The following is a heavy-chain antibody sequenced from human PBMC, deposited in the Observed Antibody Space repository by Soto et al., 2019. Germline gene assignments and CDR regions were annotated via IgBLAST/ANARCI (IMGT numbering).Heavy chain of an antibody. Sequence: SETLSLTCAVYGGSFSGYYWSWIRQPPGKGLEGIGEINHSGSTNYNPSLKSRITISVDTSKNQFSLKLSSVTAADTAVYYCARVRRGYSGYVTHWGQGTLVTVSS. J-gene: IGHJ4*02. CDR1: GGSFSGYY. CDR3: ARVRRGYSGYVTH. V-gene: IGHV4-34*01. D-gene: IGHD5-12*01. CDR2: INHSGST.